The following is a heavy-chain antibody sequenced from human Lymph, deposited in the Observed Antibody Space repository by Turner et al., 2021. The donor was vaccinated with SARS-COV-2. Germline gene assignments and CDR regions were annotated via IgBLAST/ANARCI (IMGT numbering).Heavy chain of an antibody. Sequence: VQLVESGRGVVQPGRSLRPSCVPSGFTVSTLPIHRVRQAPGKGRDWVEVRAYDGFNKYYSNAVKGQFTITRDNSKNPLYLQMSSLSAEDTAVYYCARGSGSYLSAFDIWGQGTMVTVSS. CDR3: ARGSGSYLSAFDI. V-gene: IGHV3-30*04. J-gene: IGHJ3*02. CDR2: RAYDGFNK. CDR1: GFTVSTLP. D-gene: IGHD1-26*01.